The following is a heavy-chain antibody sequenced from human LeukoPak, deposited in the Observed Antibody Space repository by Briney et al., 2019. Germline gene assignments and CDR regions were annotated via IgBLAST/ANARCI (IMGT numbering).Heavy chain of an antibody. CDR2: IYYSGST. CDR1: GGSISSGDYY. V-gene: IGHV4-30-4*02. D-gene: IGHD4-23*01. CDR3: ARGRNDNGSMFFDS. Sequence: SETLSLTCTVSGGSISSGDYYWSWMRQPPGKGLEWIGYIYYSGSTYYNPSLKSRVAISIDTAKSQFSLRLSSMTAADTAIYYCARGRNDNGSMFFDSWAQGTLVTVSS. J-gene: IGHJ4*02.